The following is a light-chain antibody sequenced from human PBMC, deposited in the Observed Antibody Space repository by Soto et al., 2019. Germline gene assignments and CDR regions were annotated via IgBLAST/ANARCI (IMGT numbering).Light chain of an antibody. CDR1: SSDVGGYNY. J-gene: IGLJ3*02. CDR3: SSYAGSRGV. Sequence: QSALTQPPSASGSPGQSVTISCTGTSSDVGGYNYVSWYQQHPGKAPKLLIYEVNKRPSGVPDRFSGSKSGNTASLTVSGLQAEDEDDYYCSSYAGSRGVFGGGTKLTVL. CDR2: EVN. V-gene: IGLV2-8*01.